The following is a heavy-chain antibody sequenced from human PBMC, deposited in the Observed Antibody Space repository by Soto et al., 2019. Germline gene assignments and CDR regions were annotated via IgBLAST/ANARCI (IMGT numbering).Heavy chain of an antibody. CDR1: GFTFSSYA. V-gene: IGHV3-23*01. Sequence: GGSLRLSCAASGFTFSSYAMSWVRQAPGKGLEWVSAMSGSGGSTYYADSVKGRFTISRDNSKNTLDLQMDSLRAEDTAVYYCAKGGRSTSHTRSYFDYWGQGTLVTVSS. CDR2: MSGSGGST. J-gene: IGHJ4*02. D-gene: IGHD2-2*01. CDR3: AKGGRSTSHTRSYFDY.